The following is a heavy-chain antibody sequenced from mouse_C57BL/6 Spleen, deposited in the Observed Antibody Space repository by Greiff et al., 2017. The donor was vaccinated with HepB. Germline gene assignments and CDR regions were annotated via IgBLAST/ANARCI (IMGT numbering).Heavy chain of an antibody. CDR3: ARSAGYAMDY. CDR1: GYAFSSSW. J-gene: IGHJ4*01. V-gene: IGHV1-82*01. CDR2: IYPGDRDT. Sequence: QVQLQQSGPELVKPGASVKISCKASGYAFSSSWMNWVKQRPGKGLEWIGRIYPGDRDTNYNGKFKGKATLTADKSSSTAYMQLSSLTSEDSAVYFCARSAGYAMDYWGQGTSVTVSS.